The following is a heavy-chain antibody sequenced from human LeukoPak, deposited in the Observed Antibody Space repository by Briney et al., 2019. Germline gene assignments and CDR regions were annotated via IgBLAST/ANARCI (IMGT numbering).Heavy chain of an antibody. J-gene: IGHJ4*02. CDR2: TRFDGNFK. CDR1: GFTVSSYG. CDR3: ARCDYRYYFDY. Sequence: GGSLRLSCAASGFTVSSYGMHWVRQAPGKGLEWVAFTRFDGNFKYYADSVKGRFTISRDNSKNTVFLQMNSLRPEDTAVYYCARCDYRYYFDYWGQGTLVTVSS. D-gene: IGHD3-16*01. V-gene: IGHV3-30*02.